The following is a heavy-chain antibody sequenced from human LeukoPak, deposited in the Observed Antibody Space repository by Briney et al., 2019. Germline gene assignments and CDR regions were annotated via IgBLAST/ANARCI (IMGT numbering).Heavy chain of an antibody. CDR1: GYTFTGYY. V-gene: IGHV1-2*04. CDR2: INPNSGGT. Sequence: ASVKVSCQASGYTFTGYYMHWVRRAPGQGLEWMGWINPNSGGTNYAQKFQGWVTMTRDTSISTAYMELSRLRSDDTAVYYCARDQSQGSGCFGYWGQGTLVTVSS. D-gene: IGHD6-19*01. J-gene: IGHJ4*02. CDR3: ARDQSQGSGCFGY.